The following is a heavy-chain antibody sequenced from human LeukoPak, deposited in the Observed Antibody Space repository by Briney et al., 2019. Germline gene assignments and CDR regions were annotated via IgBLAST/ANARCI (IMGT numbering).Heavy chain of an antibody. Sequence: PSETLSLTFTVSGDSINSSSYYWGWIRQPPGKGPEWIGRIYTSGSTNYNPSLKSRVTMSVDTSKNQFSLKLSSVTAADTAVYYCVREALAPMIVEPDLVYFDYWGQGTLVTVSS. CDR1: GDSINSSSYY. J-gene: IGHJ4*02. V-gene: IGHV4-39*07. CDR2: IYTSGST. D-gene: IGHD3-22*01. CDR3: VREALAPMIVEPDLVYFDY.